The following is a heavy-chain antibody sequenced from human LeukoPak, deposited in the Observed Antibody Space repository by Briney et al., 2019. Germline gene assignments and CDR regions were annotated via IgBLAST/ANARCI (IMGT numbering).Heavy chain of an antibody. CDR1: GGSISSGSYY. J-gene: IGHJ5*02. D-gene: IGHD3-10*01. CDR2: IYTSGST. Sequence: SETLSLTCTVSGGSISSGSYYWSWIRQPAGKGLEWIGRIYTSGSTNYNPSLKSRVTISVDTSKNQFSLKLSSVTAADTAVYYCARELLWFGELLYVVTNWFDPWGQGTLVTVSS. V-gene: IGHV4-61*02. CDR3: ARELLWFGELLYVVTNWFDP.